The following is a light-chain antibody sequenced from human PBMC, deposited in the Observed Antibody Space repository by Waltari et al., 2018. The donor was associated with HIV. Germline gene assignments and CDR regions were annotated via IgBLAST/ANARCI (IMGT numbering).Light chain of an antibody. J-gene: IGLJ2*01. CDR2: EVS. Sequence: LTQPLSVSVALGQTARISCGGNNIGSKNVHWYQQPPGTAPKLMIYEVSNRPSGVPDRFSGSKSGNTAALTISGLQAEDEADYYCSLYTSSSLVFGGGTKLTVL. CDR1: NIGSKN. CDR3: SLYTSSSLV. V-gene: IGLV2-18*01.